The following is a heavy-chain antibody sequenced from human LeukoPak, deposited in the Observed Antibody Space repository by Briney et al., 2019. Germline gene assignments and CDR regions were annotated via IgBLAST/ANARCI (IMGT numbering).Heavy chain of an antibody. Sequence: GESLRLSCAASGFTFSTYWMNWVRQAPGKGLEWVANINQDGSEKHCVDSVKGRFTTSRDNAKNSLYLQMNSLSADDTAIYYCARGTSMPAATNRVVDYWGQGTLVTVSS. D-gene: IGHD6-13*01. J-gene: IGHJ4*02. CDR3: ARGTSMPAATNRVVDY. CDR2: INQDGSEK. V-gene: IGHV3-7*01. CDR1: GFTFSTYW.